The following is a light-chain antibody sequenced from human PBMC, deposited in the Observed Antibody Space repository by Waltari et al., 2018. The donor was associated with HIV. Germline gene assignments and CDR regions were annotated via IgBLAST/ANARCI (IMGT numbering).Light chain of an antibody. Sequence: DFVMTQSTLSLPVTPGEPASISCRSSQSLLHRNGYNYLDWYLQKPGQSPQLLIYLGSNRASGVPDRFSGSGSGTDFTLKISRVEAEDVGVYYCMQALQSPFTFGQGTKLEIK. CDR2: LGS. V-gene: IGKV2-28*01. CDR3: MQALQSPFT. CDR1: QSLLHRNGYNY. J-gene: IGKJ2*01.